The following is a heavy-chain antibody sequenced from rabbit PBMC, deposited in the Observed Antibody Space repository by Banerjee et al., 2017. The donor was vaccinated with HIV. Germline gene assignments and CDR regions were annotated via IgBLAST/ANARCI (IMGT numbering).Heavy chain of an antibody. CDR1: GFTISSGYD. D-gene: IGHD1-1*01. Sequence: QSLEESGGGLVKPGASLTLTCKASGFTISSGYDMCWVRQAPGKGLEWIGCINAGNGGTYYASWAKGRFTISKTSSTTVTLQMTSLTAADTATYFCARGFSGDWTAFNLWGPGTLVTVS. V-gene: IGHV1S40*01. CDR3: ARGFSGDWTAFNL. J-gene: IGHJ4*01. CDR2: INAGNGGT.